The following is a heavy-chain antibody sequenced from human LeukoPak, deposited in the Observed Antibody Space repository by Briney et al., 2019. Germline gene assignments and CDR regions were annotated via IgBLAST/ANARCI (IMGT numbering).Heavy chain of an antibody. CDR1: GYTFTSYG. D-gene: IGHD6-13*01. V-gene: IGHV1-18*01. Sequence: ASVKVSCKASGYTFTSYGISWVRQAPGQGLEWMGWISAYNGNTNTNYVQKLQGRVTMTTDTSTSTAYMELRSLRSDDTAVYYCARDLPIAAGNNWFDPWGQGTLVTVSS. CDR3: ARDLPIAAGNNWFDP. CDR2: ISAYNGNTNT. J-gene: IGHJ5*02.